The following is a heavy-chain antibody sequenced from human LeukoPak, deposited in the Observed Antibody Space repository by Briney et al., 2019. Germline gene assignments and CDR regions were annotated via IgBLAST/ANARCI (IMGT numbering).Heavy chain of an antibody. J-gene: IGHJ4*02. CDR1: GFSLSDVY. CDR3: ARDRGRVAGEYFDY. D-gene: IGHD6-19*01. CDR2: ISSSGSST. Sequence: GRSLRLSCEASGFSLSDVYMSWIRQAPGKGLDRVSYISSSGSSTKYADFVKGRFTISKDNAKNSLYLQMNNLRVEDTAVYYCARDRGRVAGEYFDYWGQGTLVTVSS. V-gene: IGHV3-11*06.